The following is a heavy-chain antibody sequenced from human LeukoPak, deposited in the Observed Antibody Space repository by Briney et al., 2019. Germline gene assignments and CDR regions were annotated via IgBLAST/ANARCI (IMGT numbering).Heavy chain of an antibody. J-gene: IGHJ4*02. CDR2: IYYSGSA. CDR3: ARDMYYYDSSGYLFDY. V-gene: IGHV4-39*07. D-gene: IGHD3-22*01. CDR1: GGSISSNSYN. Sequence: SETLSLTCSVSGGSISSNSYNWGWIRQPPGKGLELIGSIYYSGSANYNPSLKSRVTMSVDTSKNQFSLKLSSVTAADTAVYYCARDMYYYDSSGYLFDYWGQGTLVTVSS.